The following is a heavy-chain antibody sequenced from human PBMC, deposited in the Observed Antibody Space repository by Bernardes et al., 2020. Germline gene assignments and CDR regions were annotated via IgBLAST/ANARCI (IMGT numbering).Heavy chain of an antibody. CDR3: ARAFDLITILGVEDFDY. D-gene: IGHD3-3*01. CDR2: ISAYNGNT. Sequence: SVKVSCKASGYTFTSYGISWVRQAPGQGLEWMGWISAYNGNTNYAQKLQGRVTMTTDTYTSTAYMEPRSLRSDDTAVYYCARAFDLITILGVEDFDYWGQGTLVTVSS. J-gene: IGHJ4*02. V-gene: IGHV1-18*01. CDR1: GYTFTSYG.